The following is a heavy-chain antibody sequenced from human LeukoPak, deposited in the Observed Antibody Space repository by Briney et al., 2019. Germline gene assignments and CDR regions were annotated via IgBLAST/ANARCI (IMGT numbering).Heavy chain of an antibody. CDR2: ISYIRGT. CDR3: ARGERYGSGSYSSQGYFDY. D-gene: IGHD1-26*01. Sequence: SETLSLTCIVSGGSITSYFWSWIRQSPRKGLEWIGYISYIRGTNYNPSLKSRVTISTDTSKNQFSLKLNSVTAADTAVYYCARGERYGSGSYSSQGYFDYWGQGSLVTVSS. CDR1: GGSITSYF. V-gene: IGHV4-59*01. J-gene: IGHJ4*02.